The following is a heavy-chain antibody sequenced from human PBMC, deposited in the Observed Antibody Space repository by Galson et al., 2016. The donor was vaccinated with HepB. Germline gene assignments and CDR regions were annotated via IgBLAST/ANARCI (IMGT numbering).Heavy chain of an antibody. CDR2: RSDSGSI. D-gene: IGHD3-3*01. V-gene: IGHV4-39*01. Sequence: SETLSLTCTVSGGSISKSVYYWGWIRQPPGKGLEWIGSRSDSGSIHYNPSLKSRVSMSLDTSRNQFSLRLSSVTATDTAIYYCARHGQLQFFGYVDYWGQGTLVTVSS. CDR1: GGSISKSVYY. CDR3: ARHGQLQFFGYVDY. J-gene: IGHJ4*02.